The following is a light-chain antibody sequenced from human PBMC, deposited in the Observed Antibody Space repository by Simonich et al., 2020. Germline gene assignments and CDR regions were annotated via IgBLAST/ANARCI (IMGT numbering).Light chain of an antibody. CDR2: EGG. V-gene: IGLV2-23*03. CDR3: CSYAGSSTFV. J-gene: IGLJ1*01. CDR1: STDVGSYNL. Sequence: QSALTQPASVSGSPGQSITISCTGTSTDVGSYNLVSWYPQNPGKPPKLMIYEGGNRPSGFSNRFSGSKSSNTASWTISGLQAEDEADYYCCSYAGSSTFVFGTGTKVTVL.